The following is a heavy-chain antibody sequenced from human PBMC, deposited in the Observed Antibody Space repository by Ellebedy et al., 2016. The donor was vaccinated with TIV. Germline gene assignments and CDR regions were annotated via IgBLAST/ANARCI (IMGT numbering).Heavy chain of an antibody. CDR1: GFTFTNSA. D-gene: IGHD6-19*01. Sequence: GGSLRLSCAASGFTFTNSAMSWVRQAPGKGLEWVSLISRIGGNTYYGDSVKGRFTISRDDSKNTLYLQMNSLRPDDTAVYYCAKDRGLVAGYHFDYWGQGTLVAASS. V-gene: IGHV3-23*01. CDR3: AKDRGLVAGYHFDY. CDR2: ISRIGGNT. J-gene: IGHJ4*02.